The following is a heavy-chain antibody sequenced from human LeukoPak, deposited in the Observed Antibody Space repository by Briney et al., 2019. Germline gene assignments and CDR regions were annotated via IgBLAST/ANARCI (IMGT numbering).Heavy chain of an antibody. Sequence: GPSVKVSCKASGYTFTSYGISWVRQAPGQGLEWMGCISAYNGNTKYAQKLQGRVTMTTDTSTSTAYMELRSLRSDDTAVYYCARGGERLLWFGDNRNPGYFDYWGQGTLVTVSS. CDR2: ISAYNGNT. CDR3: ARGGERLLWFGDNRNPGYFDY. D-gene: IGHD3-10*01. V-gene: IGHV1-18*01. CDR1: GYTFTSYG. J-gene: IGHJ4*02.